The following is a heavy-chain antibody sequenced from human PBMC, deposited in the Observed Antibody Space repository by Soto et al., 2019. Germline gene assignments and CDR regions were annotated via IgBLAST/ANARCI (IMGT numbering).Heavy chain of an antibody. CDR1: GGSISSGGYY. J-gene: IGHJ4*02. D-gene: IGHD3-9*01. V-gene: IGHV4-31*03. CDR2: IYYSGST. Sequence: SETLSLTCTVSGGSISSGGYYWSWIRQHSGKGLEWIGYIYYSGSTYYNPSLKSRVTISVDTSKNQFSLKLSSVTAADTAVYYCARVEDDILTGRNFDYWGQGTLVTVSS. CDR3: ARVEDDILTGRNFDY.